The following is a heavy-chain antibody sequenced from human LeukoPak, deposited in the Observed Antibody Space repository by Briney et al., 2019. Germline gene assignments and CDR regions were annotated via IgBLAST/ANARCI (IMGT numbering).Heavy chain of an antibody. Sequence: SETLSLTCTVSGGSISSYYWSWIRQPPGKGLGWIGYIYYSGSTNYNPSPKSRVTISVDTSTNQFSLKLSSVTAADTAVYYCARTTLPNSFDPWGQGTLVTVSS. D-gene: IGHD3-16*01. V-gene: IGHV4-59*01. J-gene: IGHJ5*02. CDR2: IYYSGST. CDR3: ARTTLPNSFDP. CDR1: GGSISSYY.